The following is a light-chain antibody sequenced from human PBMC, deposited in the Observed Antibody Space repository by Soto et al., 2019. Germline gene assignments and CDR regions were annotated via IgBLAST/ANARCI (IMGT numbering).Light chain of an antibody. J-gene: IGKJ4*01. CDR2: AAS. V-gene: IGKV1-39*01. Sequence: DIQMTQSPSSVSATVGDRVTITCRASQSISTYLNWYKQKPGKAPKLLSYAASSLQSGVPSRFSGSGSGTDFALTISSLQPEDIETYYCQQYDNLPLTFGGGTKVDIK. CDR1: QSISTY. CDR3: QQYDNLPLT.